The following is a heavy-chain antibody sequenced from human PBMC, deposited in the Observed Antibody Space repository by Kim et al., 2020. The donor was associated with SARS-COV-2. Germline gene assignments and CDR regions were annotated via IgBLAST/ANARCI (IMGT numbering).Heavy chain of an antibody. J-gene: IGHJ6*02. CDR2: IWYDGSNK. CDR3: ARDNSYYYDSSGYYSNYYGMDV. V-gene: IGHV3-33*01. CDR1: GFTFSSYG. D-gene: IGHD3-22*01. Sequence: GGSLRLSCAASGFTFSSYGMHWVRQAPGKGLEWVAVIWYDGSNKYYADSVKGRFTISRDNSKNTLYLQMNSLRAEDTAVYYCARDNSYYYDSSGYYSNYYGMDVWGQGTTVTVSS.